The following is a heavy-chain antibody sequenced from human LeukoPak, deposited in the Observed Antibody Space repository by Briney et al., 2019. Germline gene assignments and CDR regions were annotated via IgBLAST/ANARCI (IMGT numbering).Heavy chain of an antibody. CDR3: AKDHYYGSGTILDY. CDR1: GFTFSSYE. Sequence: GGSLRLSCAASGFTFSSYEMNWVRQAPGKGLEWVSAISGSGGSTYYADSVKGRFTISRDNSKNTLYLQMNSLRAEDTAVYYCAKDHYYGSGTILDYWGQGTLVTVSS. V-gene: IGHV3-23*01. CDR2: ISGSGGST. D-gene: IGHD3-10*01. J-gene: IGHJ4*02.